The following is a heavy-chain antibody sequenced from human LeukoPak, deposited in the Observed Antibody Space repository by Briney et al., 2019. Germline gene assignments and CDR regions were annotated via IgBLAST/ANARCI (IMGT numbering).Heavy chain of an antibody. V-gene: IGHV3-23*01. CDR3: ARDRRGVTYYYDSSGYGFDY. D-gene: IGHD3-22*01. CDR2: ISGSGGST. CDR1: GFTFSSYA. J-gene: IGHJ4*02. Sequence: GGSLRLSCAASGFTFSSYAMSWVRQAPGKGLEWVSAISGSGGSTYYADSVKGRFTISRDNSKNTLYLQMNSLRAEDTAVYYCARDRRGVTYYYDSSGYGFDYWGQGTLVTVSS.